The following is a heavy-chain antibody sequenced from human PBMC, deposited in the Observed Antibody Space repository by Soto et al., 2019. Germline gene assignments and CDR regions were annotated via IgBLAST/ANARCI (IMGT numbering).Heavy chain of an antibody. CDR1: GYTFTSYG. J-gene: IGHJ4*02. CDR3: ARFTVTTYDY. D-gene: IGHD4-17*01. CDR2: ISAYNGST. V-gene: IGHV1-18*01. Sequence: ASVKVSCKASGYTFTSYGISWVRQAPGQGLEWMGWISAYNGSTNYNPSLKSRVTISVDTSKNQFSLKLSSVTAADTDVYYCARFTVTTYDYWGQGTLVNVSS.